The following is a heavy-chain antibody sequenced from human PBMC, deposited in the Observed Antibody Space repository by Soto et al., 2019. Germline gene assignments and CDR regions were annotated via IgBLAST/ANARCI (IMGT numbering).Heavy chain of an antibody. CDR3: ARHVRVDFSATTCYNYYGMDG. CDR2: ASTHYGTT. D-gene: IGHD2-2*02. Sequence: GASVKVSCKASGYTFSSYGISWVRQAPGQRLEWMGWASTHYGTTYYARRVQDRVTMTADTSTRTAYMELTSPRSVDTDVYYCARHVRVDFSATTCYNYYGMDGWG. CDR1: GYTFSSYG. V-gene: IGHV1-18*01. J-gene: IGHJ6*04.